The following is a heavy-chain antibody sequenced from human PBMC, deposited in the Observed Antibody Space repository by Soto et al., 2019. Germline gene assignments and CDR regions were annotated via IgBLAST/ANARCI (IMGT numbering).Heavy chain of an antibody. CDR3: AGQDQAGWELLFDY. D-gene: IGHD1-26*01. Sequence: EVQLVESGGGLVQPGGSLRLSCAASGFTFSSYSMNWVRQAPGKGLEWDSYSSSSSSTIYYADPVKGRFTISRDNAKNALYLQMNSLSAEDTAVYYCAGQDQAGWELLFDYWGQGTLVTVSS. CDR1: GFTFSSYS. V-gene: IGHV3-48*01. CDR2: SSSSSSTI. J-gene: IGHJ4*02.